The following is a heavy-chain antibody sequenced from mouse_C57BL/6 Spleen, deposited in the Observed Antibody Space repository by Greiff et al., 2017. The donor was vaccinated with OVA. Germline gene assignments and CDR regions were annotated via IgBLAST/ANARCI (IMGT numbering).Heavy chain of an antibody. V-gene: IGHV1-55*01. D-gene: IGHD2-3*01. Sequence: QVQLQQPGAELVKPGASVKMSCKASGYTFTSYWITWVKQRPGQGLEWIGDIYPGSGSTNYNEKFKSKATLTVETSSSTAYMQLSSLTSEDSAVYYCARGDGWWFAYWGQGTLVTVSA. J-gene: IGHJ3*01. CDR3: ARGDGWWFAY. CDR2: IYPGSGST. CDR1: GYTFTSYW.